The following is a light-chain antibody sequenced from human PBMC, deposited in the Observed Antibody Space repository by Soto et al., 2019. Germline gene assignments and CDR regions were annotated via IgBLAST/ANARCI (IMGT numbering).Light chain of an antibody. Sequence: DIQMTQSPSSLSASAGDRVTITCRASQSISSYLNWYQQKPGKAPKLLIYAASNLQSEVPSRFSGSGSGTDFTLTISSLKPEDFATYFCQHSSMTPFTFGPGTKVEIK. CDR1: QSISSY. J-gene: IGKJ3*01. V-gene: IGKV1-39*01. CDR3: QHSSMTPFT. CDR2: AAS.